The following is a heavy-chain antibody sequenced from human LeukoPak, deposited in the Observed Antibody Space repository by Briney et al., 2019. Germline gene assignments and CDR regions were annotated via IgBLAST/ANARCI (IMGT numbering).Heavy chain of an antibody. Sequence: EASVKVSCKASGGTFSSYAISWVRQAPGQGLEWMGGVIPIFGTANYAQKFQGRVTITADKSTSTAYMELSSLRAEDTAVYYCAKAGTAVAASFDYWGQGTLVTVSS. CDR3: AKAGTAVAASFDY. CDR1: GGTFSSYA. CDR2: VIPIFGTA. D-gene: IGHD6-19*01. J-gene: IGHJ4*02. V-gene: IGHV1-69*06.